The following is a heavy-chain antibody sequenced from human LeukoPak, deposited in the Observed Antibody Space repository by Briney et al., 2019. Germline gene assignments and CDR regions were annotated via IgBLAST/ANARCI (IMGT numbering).Heavy chain of an antibody. CDR1: GYTFTGYY. J-gene: IGHJ5*02. D-gene: IGHD3-3*01. Sequence: ASVKVSCKASGYTFTGYYMHWVRQAPGQGLEWMGWINPNSGGTNYAQKFQGWVTMTRDTSISTAYMELSRLRSDDTAVYYCARGPPRGDFWSGYYKPIWFDPWGQGTLVTVSS. V-gene: IGHV1-2*04. CDR3: ARGPPRGDFWSGYYKPIWFDP. CDR2: INPNSGGT.